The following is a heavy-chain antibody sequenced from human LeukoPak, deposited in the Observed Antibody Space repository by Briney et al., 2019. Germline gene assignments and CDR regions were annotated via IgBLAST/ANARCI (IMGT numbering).Heavy chain of an antibody. V-gene: IGHV4-31*03. Sequence: SETLSLTCTVSGGSISSGGYYWSWIRQHPGKGLEWIGYIYYSGSTYYNPSLKSRVTISVDTSKNQFSLKLSSVTAADTAVYYCARGTRIAARVFDYWGQGTLVTVSS. CDR3: ARGTRIAARVFDY. D-gene: IGHD6-6*01. J-gene: IGHJ4*02. CDR1: GGSISSGGYY. CDR2: IYYSGST.